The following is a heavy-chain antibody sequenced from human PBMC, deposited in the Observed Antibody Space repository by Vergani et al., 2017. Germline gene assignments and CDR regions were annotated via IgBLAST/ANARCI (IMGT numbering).Heavy chain of an antibody. Sequence: EVQLVESGGGLVKPGGSLRLSCAASGFTFSSYSMNWVRQAPGKGLEWVSSISSSSSYIYYADSVKGRFTISRDNAKNSLYLQMTSLRAEDTAVYYCARQITMVRGVIAYYMDVWGKGTTVTVSS. CDR3: ARQITMVRGVIAYYMDV. CDR1: GFTFSSYS. D-gene: IGHD3-10*01. CDR2: ISSSSSYI. J-gene: IGHJ6*03. V-gene: IGHV3-21*01.